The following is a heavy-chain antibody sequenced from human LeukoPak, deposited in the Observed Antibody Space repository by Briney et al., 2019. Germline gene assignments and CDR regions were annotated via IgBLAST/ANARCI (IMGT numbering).Heavy chain of an antibody. CDR3: ARQAIAARIYYFDY. CDR1: GYSFTSYW. Sequence: GESLKISCKGSGYSFTSYWIGWVRQLPGKGLEWMGIIYPSDSDTRYSPSFQGQVTISADKSISTAYLQWSSLKASDTAMYYCARQAIAARIYYFDYWGQGTLVTVSS. D-gene: IGHD6-6*01. J-gene: IGHJ4*02. CDR2: IYPSDSDT. V-gene: IGHV5-51*01.